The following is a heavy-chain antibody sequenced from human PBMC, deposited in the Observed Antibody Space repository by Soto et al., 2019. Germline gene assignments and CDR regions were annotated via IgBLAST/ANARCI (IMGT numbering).Heavy chain of an antibody. CDR1: GFTFSSDA. CDR2: ISGSGGSP. V-gene: IGHV3-23*01. J-gene: IGHJ4*02. CDR3: ARRGSGSYYDY. D-gene: IGHD1-26*01. Sequence: EVQLLESGGGLVQPGGSLRLSCAASGFTFSSDAMRWVRQAPVKGLEWVSAISGSGGSPDYADSVKGRFPISRDNSKNTLYLQMNSLRAADTALYYCARRGSGSYYDYWGQGTLVTVSS.